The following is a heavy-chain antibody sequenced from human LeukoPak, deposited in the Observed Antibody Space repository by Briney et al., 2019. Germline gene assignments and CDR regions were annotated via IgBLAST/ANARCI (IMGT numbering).Heavy chain of an antibody. CDR2: INHSGST. V-gene: IGHV4-34*01. Sequence: PSETLSLTCAVYGGSFSGYYWSWIRQPPGKGLEWIGEINHSGSTNYNPSLKSRVTISVDTSKNQFSLKLSSVTAADTAVYYCARQGDYIYDAFDIWGQGTMVTVSS. J-gene: IGHJ3*02. CDR3: ARQGDYIYDAFDI. CDR1: GGSFSGYY. D-gene: IGHD3-3*01.